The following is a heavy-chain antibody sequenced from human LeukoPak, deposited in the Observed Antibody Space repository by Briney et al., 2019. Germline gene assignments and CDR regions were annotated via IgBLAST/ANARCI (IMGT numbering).Heavy chain of an antibody. D-gene: IGHD3-3*01. CDR3: ARVLGSERGFLEWLSYNYYYYYMDV. J-gene: IGHJ6*03. V-gene: IGHV1-18*01. CDR2: ISAYNGNT. Sequence: GASVKVSCKASGYTFTSYGISWVRQAPGQGLEWMGWISAYNGNTNYAQKLQGRVTMTTDTSTSTAYMELRSLRSDDTAVYYCARVLGSERGFLEWLSYNYYYYYMDVWGKGTTVTVSS. CDR1: GYTFTSYG.